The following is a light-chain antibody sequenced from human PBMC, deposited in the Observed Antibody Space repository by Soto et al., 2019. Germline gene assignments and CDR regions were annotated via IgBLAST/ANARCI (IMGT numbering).Light chain of an antibody. J-gene: IGKJ1*01. CDR1: QGIRND. V-gene: IGKV1-6*01. Sequence: ALQMTQSPSSLSASVGARVTITCRASQGIRNDLGWYQQKQGKAPNLLIYAASNLQSGVPSRFSGSGSGTDLTITISSLQPEDFETYDGLQDYNYPRTFGQGTKVDIK. CDR3: LQDYNYPRT. CDR2: AAS.